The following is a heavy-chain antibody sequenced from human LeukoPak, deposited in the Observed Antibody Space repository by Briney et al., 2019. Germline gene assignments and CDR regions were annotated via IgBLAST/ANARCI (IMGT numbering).Heavy chain of an antibody. CDR2: MNPNSGNT. V-gene: IGHV1-8*01. Sequence: ASVKVSCTASGYTFTSYDINWVRQATGQGLEWMGWMNPNSGNTGYAQKFQGRVTMTRNTSISTAYMELSSLRSEDTAVYYCARGVGARYYDFWSGYYTRRYYFDYWGQGTLVTVSS. CDR1: GYTFTSYD. CDR3: ARGVGARYYDFWSGYYTRRYYFDY. D-gene: IGHD3-3*01. J-gene: IGHJ4*02.